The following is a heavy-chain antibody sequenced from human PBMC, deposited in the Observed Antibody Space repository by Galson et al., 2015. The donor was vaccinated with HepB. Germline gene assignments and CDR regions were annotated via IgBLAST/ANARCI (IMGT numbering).Heavy chain of an antibody. CDR3: ARHVARHYYDSGSSRGGMDV. D-gene: IGHD3-10*01. J-gene: IGHJ6*02. Sequence: SETLSLTCTVSGGSITSSSYYWGWIRQPPGKGLEWIGTIYYSGSTYYNPSLKSRVTISVDTSKNQFSLKLSSVTAADTAVYYCARHVARHYYDSGSSRGGMDVWGQGTTVTVSS. CDR2: IYYSGST. CDR1: GGSITSSSYY. V-gene: IGHV4-39*01.